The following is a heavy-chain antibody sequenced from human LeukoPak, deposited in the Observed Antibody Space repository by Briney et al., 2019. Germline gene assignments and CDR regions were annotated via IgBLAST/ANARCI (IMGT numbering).Heavy chain of an antibody. J-gene: IGHJ4*02. CDR1: GVIISSYA. V-gene: IGHV3-30*01. Sequence: GGSLRLSCAASGVIISSYAMSWVRQAPGKGLEWVAVISFDGTKSYYADSVKGRFTISRDNSKYTLFLQMNSLRAEDTAVYYCARSRVANDSSGYYFKLDYWGQGTLVTVSS. CDR3: ARSRVANDSSGYYFKLDY. CDR2: ISFDGTKS. D-gene: IGHD3-22*01.